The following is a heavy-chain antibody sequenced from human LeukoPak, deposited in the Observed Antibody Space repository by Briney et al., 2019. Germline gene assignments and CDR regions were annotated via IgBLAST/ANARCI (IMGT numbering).Heavy chain of an antibody. Sequence: VASVKVSCKASGGTFSSYAISWVRQAPGQGLEWMGGIIPIFGTANYAQKFQGRVTITTDESTSTAYMELSSLRSEDTAVYYCAREGSLAAETDYFDYWGQGTLVTVSS. J-gene: IGHJ4*02. CDR1: GGTFSSYA. D-gene: IGHD6-13*01. V-gene: IGHV1-69*05. CDR3: AREGSLAAETDYFDY. CDR2: IIPIFGTA.